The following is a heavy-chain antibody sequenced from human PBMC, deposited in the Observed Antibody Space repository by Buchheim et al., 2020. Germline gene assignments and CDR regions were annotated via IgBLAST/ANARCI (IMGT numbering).Heavy chain of an antibody. D-gene: IGHD2-15*01. Sequence: QVQLVESGGGVVQPGRSLRLSCAASGFTFSSYGMHWVRQAPGKGLEWVAVIWYDGSNKYYADSVKGRFTISRDNSKNTLYLQMNSLRAEDTAVYYCARDGRYCSGGSCYWAYFDYWGQGTL. J-gene: IGHJ4*02. CDR2: IWYDGSNK. CDR3: ARDGRYCSGGSCYWAYFDY. V-gene: IGHV3-33*01. CDR1: GFTFSSYG.